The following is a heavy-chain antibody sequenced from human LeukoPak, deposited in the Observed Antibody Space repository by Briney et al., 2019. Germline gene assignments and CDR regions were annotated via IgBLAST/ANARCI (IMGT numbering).Heavy chain of an antibody. V-gene: IGHV4-39*07. J-gene: IGHJ4*02. Sequence: SETLSLTCTVSGGSISSSSYYWGWIRQPPGKGLEWIGSIYYSGSTYYSPSLKSRVTISVDTSKNQFSLKLSSVTAADTAVYYCARDLDVVATTFDYWGQGTLVTVSS. D-gene: IGHD5-12*01. CDR2: IYYSGST. CDR1: GGSISSSSYY. CDR3: ARDLDVVATTFDY.